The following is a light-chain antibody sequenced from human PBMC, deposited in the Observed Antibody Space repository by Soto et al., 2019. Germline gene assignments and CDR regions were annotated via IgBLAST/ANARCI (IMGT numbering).Light chain of an antibody. CDR2: EVS. V-gene: IGLV2-14*01. CDR1: SSDVGGYNY. CDR3: SSYTSSSTYV. J-gene: IGLJ1*01. Sequence: QSALTQPASVSGSPGQPTTISCTGTSSDVGGYNYVSWYQQHPGKAPKLMIYEVSNRPSGVSNRFSGSKSGNTASLTISGLQAEDQAHYYCSSYTSSSTYVFGTGTKVTVL.